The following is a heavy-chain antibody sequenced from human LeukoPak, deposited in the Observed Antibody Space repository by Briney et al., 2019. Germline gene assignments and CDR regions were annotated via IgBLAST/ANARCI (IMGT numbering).Heavy chain of an antibody. CDR1: GGSISSGGYY. V-gene: IGHV4-61*08. CDR3: ARVGAYSSRDQRPNNWFDP. D-gene: IGHD6-13*01. CDR2: IYYSGST. J-gene: IGHJ5*02. Sequence: PSQTLSLTCTVSGGSISSGGYYWSWIRQHPGKGLEWIGYIYYSGSTNNNPSLKSRVTISVDTSKNQFSLKLSSVTAADTAVYYCARVGAYSSRDQRPNNWFDPWGQGTLVTVSS.